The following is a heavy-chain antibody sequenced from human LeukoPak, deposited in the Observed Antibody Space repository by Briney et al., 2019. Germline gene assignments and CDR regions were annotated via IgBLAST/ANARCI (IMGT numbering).Heavy chain of an antibody. Sequence: SETLSLTCAVYGGSFSGYYWSWIRQPPGKGLEWIGEINHSGSTNYNPSLKSRVTISVDTSKSQFSLKLSSVTAADTAVYYCARYYYGSGSFFFDYWGQGTLVTVSS. CDR3: ARYYYGSGSFFFDY. V-gene: IGHV4-34*01. D-gene: IGHD3-10*01. J-gene: IGHJ4*02. CDR2: INHSGST. CDR1: GGSFSGYY.